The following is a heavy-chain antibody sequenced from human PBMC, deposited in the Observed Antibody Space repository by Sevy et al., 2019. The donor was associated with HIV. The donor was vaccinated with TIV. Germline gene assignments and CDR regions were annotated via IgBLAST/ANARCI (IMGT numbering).Heavy chain of an antibody. V-gene: IGHV1-24*01. Sequence: ASVNVSCKVSGYTLTELSMHWVRQARGKGLEWMGGFDPEHGETIYAQKFQGRVTMTEDTSTDTAYMELSSLRSEDTAVYYCATLGGFGTLVFGYWGQGTLVTVSS. CDR1: GYTLTELS. J-gene: IGHJ4*02. CDR2: FDPEHGET. CDR3: ATLGGFGTLVFGY. D-gene: IGHD3-10*01.